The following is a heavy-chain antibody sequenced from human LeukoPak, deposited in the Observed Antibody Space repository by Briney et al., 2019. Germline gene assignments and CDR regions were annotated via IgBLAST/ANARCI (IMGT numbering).Heavy chain of an antibody. CDR2: IYYSGST. CDR1: GGSLSSSSYY. V-gene: IGHV4-39*01. J-gene: IGHJ6*03. Sequence: SETLSLTCTVSGGSLSSSSYYWGWLRQPPGKGLEWFGSIYYSGSTYYNPSLKSRVTISVDTSKNQFSLKLSSVTAADTAVYYCARHGCSGGSCYSLYYYYYYMDVWGKGTTVTVSS. CDR3: ARHGCSGGSCYSLYYYYYYMDV. D-gene: IGHD2-15*01.